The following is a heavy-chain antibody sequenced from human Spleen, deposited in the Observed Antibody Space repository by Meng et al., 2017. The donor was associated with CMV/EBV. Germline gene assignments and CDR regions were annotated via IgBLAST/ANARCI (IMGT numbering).Heavy chain of an antibody. V-gene: IGHV1-69*05. CDR2: IIPLFGIA. CDR3: ARNSGWYTPYYYYGMDV. J-gene: IGHJ6*02. D-gene: IGHD6-19*01. CDR1: GGTFSSFS. Sequence: SVKVSCKASGGTFSSFSFSWMRQAPGQGLEWVGGIIPLFGIANYAQKFQGRVTITTDESTSTAYMELSSLRSEDTAVYYCARNSGWYTPYYYYGMDVWGQGTTVTVSS.